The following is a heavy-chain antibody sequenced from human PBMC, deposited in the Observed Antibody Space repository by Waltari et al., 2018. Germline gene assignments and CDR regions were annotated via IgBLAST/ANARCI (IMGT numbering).Heavy chain of an antibody. CDR2: ISSSGSTI. V-gene: IGHV3-48*03. Sequence: EVQLVESGGGLVQPGGSLRLSCAASGFTFSSYEMHWVRQAPGKGLEWVSYISSSGSTIYYADSVKGRFTISRDNAKNSLYLQMNSLRAEDTAVYYCARDQGYYYGMDVWGQGTTVTVSS. J-gene: IGHJ6*02. CDR3: ARDQGYYYGMDV. CDR1: GFTFSSYE.